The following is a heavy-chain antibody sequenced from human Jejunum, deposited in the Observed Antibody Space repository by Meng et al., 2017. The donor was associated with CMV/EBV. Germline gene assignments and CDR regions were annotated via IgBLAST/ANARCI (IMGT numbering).Heavy chain of an antibody. Sequence: VYGGSFSTYYWTWLRQPPGRGLEWIGEINHSGSTNYNPSLKSRVIVSVDTSMNQFSLRVRSVTVADTAVYYCARRFCSSTDCYPWDYWGQGTLVTVSS. V-gene: IGHV4-34*01. CDR3: ARRFCSSTDCYPWDY. J-gene: IGHJ4*02. CDR1: GGSFSTYY. D-gene: IGHD2-2*01. CDR2: INHSGST.